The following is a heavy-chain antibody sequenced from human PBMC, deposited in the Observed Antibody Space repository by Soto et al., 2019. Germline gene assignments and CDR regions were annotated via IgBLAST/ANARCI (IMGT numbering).Heavy chain of an antibody. V-gene: IGHV4-30-2*01. J-gene: IGHJ6*03. CDR3: ARQNYDFYNYYYYYMDV. CDR1: GGSISSGGYS. Sequence: PSETLSLTCAVSGGSISSGGYSWSWIRQPPGKGLEWIGYIYHSGSTYYNPSLKSRVTTSVDTSKNQFSLKLSSVTAADTAVYYCARQNYDFYNYYYYYMDVWGKGTTVTVSS. D-gene: IGHD3-3*01. CDR2: IYHSGST.